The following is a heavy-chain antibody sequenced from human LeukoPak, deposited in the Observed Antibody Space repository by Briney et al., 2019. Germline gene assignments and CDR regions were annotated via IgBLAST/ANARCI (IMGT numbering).Heavy chain of an antibody. D-gene: IGHD3-10*01. CDR2: IQWNDDST. CDR3: ARRLGVLLWYYMDV. Sequence: GGSLRLSCAASGFTFDDYGMSWVRQAPGKGLEWVSSIQWNDDSTGYADSVKGRFTISRDNAKNSLYLQMKSLRAEDTALYYCARRLGVLLWYYMDVWGKGTTVTISS. J-gene: IGHJ6*03. CDR1: GFTFDDYG. V-gene: IGHV3-20*04.